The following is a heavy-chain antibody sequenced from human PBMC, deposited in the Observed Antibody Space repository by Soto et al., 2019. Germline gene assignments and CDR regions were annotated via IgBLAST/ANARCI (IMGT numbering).Heavy chain of an antibody. J-gene: IGHJ4*02. D-gene: IGHD2-2*01. Sequence: GGSLRLSCAASEFSFRSYAMSWVRQAPGKGLEWVSAITDTGGDTYTADSVKGRLIISRDNSRNTLFLQMNSLRADDTAVYYCAKGSSSSRPYYFDYWGQGALVTVSS. CDR3: AKGSSSSRPYYFDY. CDR2: ITDTGGDT. V-gene: IGHV3-23*01. CDR1: EFSFRSYA.